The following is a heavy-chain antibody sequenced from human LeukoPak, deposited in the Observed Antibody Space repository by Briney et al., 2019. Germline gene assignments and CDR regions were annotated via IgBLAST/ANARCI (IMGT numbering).Heavy chain of an antibody. J-gene: IGHJ4*02. CDR1: GVFMSSNNW. CDR3: ARHEGFSQKD. V-gene: IGHV4-4*02. CDR2: IHESGST. Sequence: PSGTLSLTCAVSGVFMSSNNWWSWVRQPPGKGLEWIGEIHESGSTNYNPSLKSRVTISVDKSKDQFSLKLSSVTAADTAVYYCARHEGFSQKDWGQGTQVTVS.